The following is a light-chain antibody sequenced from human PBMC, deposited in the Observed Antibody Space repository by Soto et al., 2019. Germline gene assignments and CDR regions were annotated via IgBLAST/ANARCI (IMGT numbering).Light chain of an antibody. CDR3: QQYNSWLWT. V-gene: IGKV3-15*01. CDR2: GAS. CDR1: QSVSSS. Sequence: EIVFTQSPGTLSLSPGERATLSCRASQSVSSSYVAWYQQKPGQAPRLLIYGASTRATGIPARFSGSGSGTEFTLIISSLQSEDSAVYYCQQYNSWLWTFGQGTKVDIK. J-gene: IGKJ1*01.